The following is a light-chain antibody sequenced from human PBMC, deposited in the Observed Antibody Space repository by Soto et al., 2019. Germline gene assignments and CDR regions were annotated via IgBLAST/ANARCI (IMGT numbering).Light chain of an antibody. CDR3: QQRSNWPPIT. CDR2: DAS. J-gene: IGKJ5*01. V-gene: IGKV3-11*01. Sequence: EIVVTQSPAALSLPPGERATIFCKTSQTISKYLVWYQQKPGQAPRLLIYDASNRATGIPARFSGSGSGTDFTLTISSLEPEDFAVYYCQQRSNWPPITFGQGTRLEIK. CDR1: QTISKY.